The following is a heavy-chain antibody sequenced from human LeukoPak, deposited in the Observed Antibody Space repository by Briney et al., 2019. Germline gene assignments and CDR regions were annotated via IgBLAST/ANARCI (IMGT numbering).Heavy chain of an antibody. J-gene: IGHJ4*02. V-gene: IGHV1-2*02. D-gene: IGHD6-19*01. CDR2: INPNSGGT. CDR3: ARDDGYSSGWSLDFDH. CDR1: GYSFTGYY. Sequence: ASVKVSCKASGYSFTGYYIHWVRQAPGQGLEWMGWINPNSGGTKYAQKFQGRVTMTRDTSISTAYMELSRLTSYDTAIYYCARDDGYSSGWSLDFDHWGQGTQVTVSS.